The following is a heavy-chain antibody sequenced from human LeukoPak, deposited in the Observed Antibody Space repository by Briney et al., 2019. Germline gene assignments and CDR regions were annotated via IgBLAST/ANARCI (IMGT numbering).Heavy chain of an antibody. CDR2: INHSGST. D-gene: IGHD1-1*01. CDR3: ARMDNWNDGGNY. V-gene: IGHV4-34*01. J-gene: IGHJ4*02. Sequence: KPSETLSLTCAVYGGSFSGYYWSWIRQPPGKGLEWIGEINHSGSTNYNPSLKSRVTISVDTSKNQFSLKLSSVTAADTAVYYCARMDNWNDGGNYWGQGTLVTVSS. CDR1: GGSFSGYY.